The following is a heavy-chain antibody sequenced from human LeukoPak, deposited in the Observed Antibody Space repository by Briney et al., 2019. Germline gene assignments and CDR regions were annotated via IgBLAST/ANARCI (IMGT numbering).Heavy chain of an antibody. V-gene: IGHV4-4*09. J-gene: IGHJ6*03. CDR3: ATNYYGSGSYYYHYYYYMDV. CDR2: TYTSGST. Sequence: SETLSLTCTVSGGSISSYYWSWIRQPPGKGLEWIGYTYTSGSTNYNPSLKSRVTISVDTSKNQFSLKLSSVTAADTAVYYCATNYYGSGSYYYHYYYYMDVWGKGTTVTVSS. CDR1: GGSISSYY. D-gene: IGHD3-10*01.